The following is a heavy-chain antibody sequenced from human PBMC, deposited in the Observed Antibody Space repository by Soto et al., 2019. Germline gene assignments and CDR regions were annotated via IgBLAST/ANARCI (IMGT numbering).Heavy chain of an antibody. J-gene: IGHJ5*02. CDR1: GYTFTSYA. D-gene: IGHD2-2*02. CDR3: ARDLGLDCSSTSCYTHNWFDP. V-gene: IGHV1-3*01. CDR2: INAGNGNT. Sequence: ASVKVSCKASGYTFTSYAMHWGRQAPGQRLEWMGWINAGNGNTKYSQKFQGRVTITRDTSASTAYMELSSLRSEDTAVYYCARDLGLDCSSTSCYTHNWFDPWGQGTLVTVS.